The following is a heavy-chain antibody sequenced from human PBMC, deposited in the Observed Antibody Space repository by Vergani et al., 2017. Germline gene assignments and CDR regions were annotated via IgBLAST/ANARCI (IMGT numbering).Heavy chain of an antibody. CDR2: IYWDDDK. Sequence: QITLKESGPTLVKPTQTLTLTCTFSGFSLSTSGVGVGWIRQPPGKALEWLALIYWDDDKRYSPALKSRLTITKDTANNQVVLTMTNMYPVDTATYYCEHRKNPGIAAAGTGWDYWGQGTLVTVSS. CDR3: EHRKNPGIAAAGTGWDY. V-gene: IGHV2-5*02. CDR1: GFSLSTSGVG. J-gene: IGHJ4*02. D-gene: IGHD6-13*01.